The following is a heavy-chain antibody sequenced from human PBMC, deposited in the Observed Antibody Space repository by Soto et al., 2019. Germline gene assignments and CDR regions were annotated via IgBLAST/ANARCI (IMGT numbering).Heavy chain of an antibody. V-gene: IGHV3-7*03. CDR2: INQDGSGT. J-gene: IGHJ4*02. Sequence: PGGSLRLSCAASGFTFSSSWMTWGRQSTGQGLEWVANINQDGSGTYYLSSVEGRFIISRDNAKNSLYLQMNGLTAEDPAVYYCARPVSRGAAYCGRGTLVTVS. D-gene: IGHD2-8*01. CDR1: GFTFSSSW. CDR3: ARPVSRGAAY.